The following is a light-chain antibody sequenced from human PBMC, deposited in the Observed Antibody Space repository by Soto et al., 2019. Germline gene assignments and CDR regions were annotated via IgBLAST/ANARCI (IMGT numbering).Light chain of an antibody. CDR1: QSVSRN. J-gene: IGKJ4*01. CDR3: QQYVSTPLT. CDR2: DAS. V-gene: IGKV3-15*01. Sequence: EIVMTQSPATLSVSPGERATLSCRASQSVSRNLAWYQQKPGQPPRLLIYDASTRATGVPARFGGSGSGTEFTLTISGLQSEDFAVYYCQQYVSTPLTFGGGTKVDIK.